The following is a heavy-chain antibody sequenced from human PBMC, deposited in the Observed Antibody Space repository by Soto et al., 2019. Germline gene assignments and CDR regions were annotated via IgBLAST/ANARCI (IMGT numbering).Heavy chain of an antibody. Sequence: GASVKVSCKASGGTFSSYAISWVRQAPGQGLEWMGGIIPIFGTANYAQKFQGRVTITADESTSTAYMELSSLRSEDTAVYYCAREGGRHPETTVVTPDYYSYYGMDVWGQGTTVTVSS. CDR2: IIPIFGTA. CDR3: AREGGRHPETTVVTPDYYSYYGMDV. D-gene: IGHD4-17*01. CDR1: GGTFSSYA. V-gene: IGHV1-69*13. J-gene: IGHJ6*02.